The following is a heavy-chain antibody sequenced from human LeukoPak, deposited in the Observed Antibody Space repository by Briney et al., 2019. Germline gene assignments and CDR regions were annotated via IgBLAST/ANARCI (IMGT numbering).Heavy chain of an antibody. D-gene: IGHD2-8*01. CDR3: ARSSGVNWYFDL. V-gene: IGHV4-59*01. Sequence: PSETLSLTCTVSGGSISSYYWSWIRQPPGKGLEWIGYIYYSGSTNYNPSLKSRVTISVDTSKNQFSLKLSSVTAADTAVYYCARSSGVNWYFDLWGRGTLVTVSS. CDR1: GGSISSYY. J-gene: IGHJ2*01. CDR2: IYYSGST.